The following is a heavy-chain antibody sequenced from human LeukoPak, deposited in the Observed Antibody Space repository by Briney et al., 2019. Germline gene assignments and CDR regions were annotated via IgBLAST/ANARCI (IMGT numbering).Heavy chain of an antibody. CDR3: AKDWIGYCSSTSCHTIDY. Sequence: GSLRLSCAASGFTFSSYGMHWVRQAPGRGLEWVAVISYDGSNKYYADSVKGRFTISRDNSKNTLYLQMNSLRAEDTAVYYCAKDWIGYCSSTSCHTIDYWGQGTLVTVSS. J-gene: IGHJ4*02. CDR1: GFTFSSYG. CDR2: ISYDGSNK. V-gene: IGHV3-30*18. D-gene: IGHD2-2*02.